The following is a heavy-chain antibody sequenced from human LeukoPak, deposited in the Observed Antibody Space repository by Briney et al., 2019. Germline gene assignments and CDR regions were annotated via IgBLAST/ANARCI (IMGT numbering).Heavy chain of an antibody. CDR1: GGSFSGYY. J-gene: IGHJ3*02. CDR3: ARDAYCGGDCYSGVDAFDI. CDR2: INHSGST. Sequence: SETLSLTCAVYGGSFSGYYWSWIRQPPGKGLEWIGEINHSGSTNYNPSLKSRVTISVDTSKNQFSLKLSSVTAADTAVYYCARDAYCGGDCYSGVDAFDIWGQGTMVTVSS. V-gene: IGHV4-34*01. D-gene: IGHD2-21*02.